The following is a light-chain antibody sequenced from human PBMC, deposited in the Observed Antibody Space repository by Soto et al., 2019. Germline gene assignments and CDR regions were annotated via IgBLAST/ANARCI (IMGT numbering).Light chain of an antibody. J-gene: IGKJ4*01. CDR2: DAS. V-gene: IGKV1-33*01. CDR1: QDISNY. CDR3: QQYDNLPLT. Sequence: DIQMTQSPSSLSASVGDRVTITCQAIQDISNYLNWYQQKPGKASKLLSYDASNLETGVPSRFSGSGSGTDFTFTISSLQPEDIATYYCQQYDNLPLTFGGGTKVEIK.